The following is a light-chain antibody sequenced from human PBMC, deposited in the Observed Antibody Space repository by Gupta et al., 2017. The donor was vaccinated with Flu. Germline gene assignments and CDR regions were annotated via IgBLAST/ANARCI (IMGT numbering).Light chain of an antibody. V-gene: IGLV1-44*01. CDR1: SSNIGRDI. CDR3: AAWDGGRKGVV. CDR2: SND. J-gene: IGLJ2*01. Sequence: RVTISCSGSSSNIGRDIVNWYQQLPAPPPNLRIYSNDKRPSGVPDRFSGSTSGTSASLAISGLQAEDEADYYCAAWDGGRKGVVFGGGTKLTVL.